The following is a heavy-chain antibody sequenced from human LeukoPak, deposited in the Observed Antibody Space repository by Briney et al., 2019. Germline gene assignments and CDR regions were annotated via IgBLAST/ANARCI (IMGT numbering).Heavy chain of an antibody. Sequence: GGSLRLSCAVSGFSISNSALHWVRQAPGKGLEWVAAISNDGSTEDYADSVKGRFTISRDNSKNTLYVQMNTLRAEDTAVYYCARGLLKYPDLDYWGQGTLVTVSS. J-gene: IGHJ4*02. D-gene: IGHD2/OR15-2a*01. CDR2: ISNDGSTE. CDR3: ARGLLKYPDLDY. V-gene: IGHV3-30*04. CDR1: GFSISNSA.